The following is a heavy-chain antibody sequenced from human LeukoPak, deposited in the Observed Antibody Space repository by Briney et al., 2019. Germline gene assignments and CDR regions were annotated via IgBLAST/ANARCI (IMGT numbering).Heavy chain of an antibody. CDR3: AKDGGYCSSTSCYTGFN. V-gene: IGHV3-7*01. D-gene: IGHD2-2*02. J-gene: IGHJ4*02. CDR2: IRQDGSVQ. CDR1: GFTISNYW. Sequence: GGSLRLSCEASGFTISNYWMTWVRQAPGKGLDWVANIRQDGSVQYYVDSVKGRFTISRDNAKNTLHLQMDSLTVEDTAVYYCAKDGGYCSSTSCYTGFNWGQGTLVTVSS.